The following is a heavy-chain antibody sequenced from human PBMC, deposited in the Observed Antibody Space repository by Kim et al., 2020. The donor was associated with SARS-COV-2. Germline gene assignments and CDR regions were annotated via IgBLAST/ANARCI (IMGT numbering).Heavy chain of an antibody. CDR3: ARGWDYGDYYYYYGMDV. CDR2: ISVYNGNT. D-gene: IGHD4-17*01. V-gene: IGHV1-18*01. CDR1: GYTFTSYG. J-gene: IGHJ6*02. Sequence: PSVKVFCKASGYTFTSYGISWVRQAPGQGLEWMGWISVYNGNTNYAQKVQGRVTMSTDRSTSTAYMELRSLRSDDTAVYYCARGWDYGDYYYYYGMDVWGQGTTVTVSS.